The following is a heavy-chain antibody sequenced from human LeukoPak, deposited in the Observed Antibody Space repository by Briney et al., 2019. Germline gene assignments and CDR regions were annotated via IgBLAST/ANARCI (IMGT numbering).Heavy chain of an antibody. J-gene: IGHJ4*02. CDR2: ISAYNGNT. Sequence: GASVKVSCKASGYTFTSYGISWARQAPGQGLEWMGWISAYNGNTNYAQKLQGRVTMTTDTSTSTAYMELRSLRSDDTAVYYCARDGLRSEYYYDSSGYYIWGQGTLVTVSS. D-gene: IGHD3-22*01. V-gene: IGHV1-18*01. CDR3: ARDGLRSEYYYDSSGYYI. CDR1: GYTFTSYG.